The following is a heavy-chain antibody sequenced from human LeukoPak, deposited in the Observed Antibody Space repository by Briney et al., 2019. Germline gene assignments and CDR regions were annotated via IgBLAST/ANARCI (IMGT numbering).Heavy chain of an antibody. CDR3: AKRSGAHFDY. D-gene: IGHD2-15*01. CDR1: GFTFSSYG. CDR2: ISYDGSNK. V-gene: IGHV3-30*18. J-gene: IGHJ4*02. Sequence: PGGSLRLSCAASGFTFSSYGMHWVRQAPGKGLEWVAVISYDGSNKYYADSVKGRFTISRDNSKNTLYLQMNSLRAEDTAVYYCAKRSGAHFDYWGQGTLVTVSS.